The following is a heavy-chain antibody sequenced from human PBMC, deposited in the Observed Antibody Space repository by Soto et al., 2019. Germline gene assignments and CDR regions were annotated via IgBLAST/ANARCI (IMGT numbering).Heavy chain of an antibody. V-gene: IGHV4-39*01. D-gene: IGHD3-10*01. Sequence: QLQLQESGPGLVKPSETLSLTCTVSGGSISSSSYYWGWIRQPPGKGLEWIGSIYYSGSTYYNPSLKSRVTISVDTSKNQFSLKLSSVTAADTAVYYCARSRWFGELFDYWGQGTLVTVSS. CDR1: GGSISSSSYY. J-gene: IGHJ4*02. CDR3: ARSRWFGELFDY. CDR2: IYYSGST.